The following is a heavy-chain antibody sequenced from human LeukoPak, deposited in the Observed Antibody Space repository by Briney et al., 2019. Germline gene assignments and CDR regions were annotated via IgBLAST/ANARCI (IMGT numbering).Heavy chain of an antibody. V-gene: IGHV3-48*01. Sequence: GGSLRLSCAPSGFSFSLFSFNCVRQAPGKGLEWLSYIRSSSSFADSVKGRFTISRDNDKNSLFLQMNSLRAEDTAVYYCVRDLAYAFDIWGQGTMVTVSS. CDR1: GFSFSLFS. J-gene: IGHJ3*02. CDR3: VRDLAYAFDI. CDR2: IRSSSS.